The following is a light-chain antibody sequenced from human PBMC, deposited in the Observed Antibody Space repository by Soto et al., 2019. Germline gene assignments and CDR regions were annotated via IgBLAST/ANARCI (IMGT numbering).Light chain of an antibody. J-gene: IGKJ5*01. CDR1: QSVSSIY. Sequence: EIVLPQSPGTLSLSPGEISTLSCRASQSVSSIYLAWYQQKPGQAPRLLIYGASSRATGIPDRFSGSGSGTDFTLTISRLEPEDFAVYYCQQYGSSLITFGKGKRLEI. CDR3: QQYGSSLIT. V-gene: IGKV3-20*01. CDR2: GAS.